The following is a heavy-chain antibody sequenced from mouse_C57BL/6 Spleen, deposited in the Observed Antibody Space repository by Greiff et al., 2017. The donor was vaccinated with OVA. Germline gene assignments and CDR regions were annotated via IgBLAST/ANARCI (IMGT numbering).Heavy chain of an antibody. CDR1: GYTFTDYE. Sequence: VQLVESGAELVRPGASVTLSCKASGYTFTDYEMHWVKQTPVHGLEWIGAIDPETGGTAYNQKFKGKAILTADKSSSTAYMELRSLTSEDSAVYYCTRGKGNYDAMDYWGQGTSVTVSS. CDR3: TRGKGNYDAMDY. J-gene: IGHJ4*01. CDR2: IDPETGGT. V-gene: IGHV1-15*01.